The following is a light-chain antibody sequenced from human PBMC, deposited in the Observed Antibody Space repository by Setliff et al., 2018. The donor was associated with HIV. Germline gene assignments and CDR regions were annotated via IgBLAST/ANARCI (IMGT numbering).Light chain of an antibody. CDR1: SSDVGGYNY. J-gene: IGLJ1*01. CDR3: SSYTSTSTLFV. V-gene: IGLV2-14*03. CDR2: DVS. Sequence: QSALTQPASVSGSPGQSITISCIGTSSDVGGYNYVSWYQQHPGKAPKLRIYDVSNRPSGVSNRFSGSKSGNTASLTISGLQAEDEADYYCSSYTSTSTLFVFGTGTKVTVL.